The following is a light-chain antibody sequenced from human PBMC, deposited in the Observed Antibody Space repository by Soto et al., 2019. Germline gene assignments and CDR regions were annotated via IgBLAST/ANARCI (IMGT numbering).Light chain of an antibody. V-gene: IGKV3-20*01. Sequence: EIVLTQSPSTLSLSPRQGHTLSSRASQSVSSSYLAWYQQKPGQAPRLLIYGASSRATGIPDRFSGSGSGTDFTLTISRLEPEDFAVYYCQQYGSSPSTFGQGTRLEIK. CDR3: QQYGSSPST. J-gene: IGKJ5*01. CDR1: QSVSSSY. CDR2: GAS.